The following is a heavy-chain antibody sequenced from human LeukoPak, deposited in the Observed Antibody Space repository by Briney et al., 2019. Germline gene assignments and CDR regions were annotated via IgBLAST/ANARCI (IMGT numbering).Heavy chain of an antibody. Sequence: ASVKVSCKASGYTLTGYYIHWVRQAPGQGLEYMGWIIPNSGATNYAQKFQGRVTMTRDTSISTAYLELSRLRSDDTAVYYCARGPSEYFDFIIGYDYWGQGTLVTVSS. J-gene: IGHJ4*02. CDR3: ARGPSEYFDFIIGYDY. D-gene: IGHD3-3*01. CDR2: IIPNSGAT. CDR1: GYTLTGYY. V-gene: IGHV1-2*02.